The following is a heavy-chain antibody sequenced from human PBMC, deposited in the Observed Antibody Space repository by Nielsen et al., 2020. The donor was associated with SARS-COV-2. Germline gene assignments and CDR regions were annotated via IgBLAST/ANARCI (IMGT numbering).Heavy chain of an antibody. V-gene: IGHV3-33*01. CDR1: GFRFSGYG. CDR3: VTEGIGAPYFDY. J-gene: IGHJ4*02. D-gene: IGHD1-26*01. CDR2: ISYDGHFE. Sequence: GGSLRLSCAASGFRFSGYGLHWVRQAPGKGLEWVAVISYDGHFEKYADSVKGRFTISRDNLKNTLYLEMNSLRAEDTGVYYCVTEGIGAPYFDYWGQGTLVTVSS.